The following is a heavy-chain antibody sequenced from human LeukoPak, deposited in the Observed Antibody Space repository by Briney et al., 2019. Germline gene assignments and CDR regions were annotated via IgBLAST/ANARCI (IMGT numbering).Heavy chain of an antibody. CDR2: INPSAGTT. V-gene: IGHV1-46*01. CDR1: GYTFTSYY. D-gene: IGHD6-19*01. Sequence: VASVKVSCKASGYTFTSYYVHWVRQAPGQGLEWMGIINPSAGTTSYAQKFQGRVTMTRDTSTSTVYMELSSLKSEDTAMYYCARGGESSVWGRWFDPWGQGTLVTVSS. CDR3: ARGGESSVWGRWFDP. J-gene: IGHJ5*02.